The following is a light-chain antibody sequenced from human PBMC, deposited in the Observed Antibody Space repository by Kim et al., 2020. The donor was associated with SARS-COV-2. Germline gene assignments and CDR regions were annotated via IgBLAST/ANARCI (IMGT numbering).Light chain of an antibody. CDR1: QSVSYNY. Sequence: LSPGESATLTCTASQSVSYNYLAWYQQKPGQAPRLLIHTASKRATGIPNRISASGSGTDFTLTITTLEPEDFAVYHCQQYGISPVTLGGGTKLEI. CDR2: TAS. CDR3: QQYGISPVT. V-gene: IGKV3-20*01. J-gene: IGKJ4*01.